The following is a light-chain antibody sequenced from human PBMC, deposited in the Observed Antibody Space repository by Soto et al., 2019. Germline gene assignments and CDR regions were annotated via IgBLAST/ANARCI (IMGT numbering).Light chain of an antibody. CDR3: QKYNSAPWT. CDR1: QGVSDS. V-gene: IGKV1-27*01. Sequence: DIQMTQSPSSLSASVGDRVTVTCRASQGVSDSLAWYQQKPGKVPKLLIYAASTLQSGVPSRFSGSGSGTDFTLIISSLQPEDVATYYCQKYNSAPWTFGQGTKVEIK. CDR2: AAS. J-gene: IGKJ1*01.